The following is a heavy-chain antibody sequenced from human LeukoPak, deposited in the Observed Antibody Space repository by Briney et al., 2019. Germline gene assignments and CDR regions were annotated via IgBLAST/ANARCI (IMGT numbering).Heavy chain of an antibody. CDR2: ISYDGSNK. CDR1: GFTSSSYA. V-gene: IGHV3-30-3*01. CDR3: ARRMGATPVGNAFDI. D-gene: IGHD1-26*01. J-gene: IGHJ3*02. Sequence: GGSLRLSCAASGFTSSSYAMTWVRQAPGKGLEWMAIISYDGSNKDCADSVKGRFTISRDNSKNTLYLQVNGLRTEDTAVYYCARRMGATPVGNAFDIWGQGTMVTVSS.